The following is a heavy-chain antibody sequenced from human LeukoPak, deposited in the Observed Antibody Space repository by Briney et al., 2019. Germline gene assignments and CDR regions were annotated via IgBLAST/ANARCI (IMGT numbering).Heavy chain of an antibody. CDR3: AKGPYYYDSSGPTTSFYY. CDR1: VVTFTSYS. J-gene: IGHJ4*02. Sequence: GRPLRLSCAPSVVTFTSYSMHWVRQAPGKGQERVAFKRYDGSNKYYADSVKGRFTISRYNSKNTLYLQMNSLRAEDTAVYYCAKGPYYYDSSGPTTSFYYWGQGTLVTVSS. CDR2: KRYDGSNK. D-gene: IGHD3-22*01. V-gene: IGHV3-30*02.